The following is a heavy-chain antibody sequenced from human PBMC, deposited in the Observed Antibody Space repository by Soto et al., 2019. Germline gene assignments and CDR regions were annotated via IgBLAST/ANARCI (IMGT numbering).Heavy chain of an antibody. CDR2: IGAYNGKT. D-gene: IGHD1-26*01. V-gene: IGHV1-18*01. CDR1: GYTFSTYG. CDR3: ARAEWYDRWEDY. Sequence: QVQLVQSGAEVKKPGASVKVSCKASGYTFSTYGVTWVRQAPGQGPEWMGWIGAYNGKTYFKESLQGRLTMTTDTSTYTAYMELRRLTSDDTGVYYCARAEWYDRWEDYWGQGTLVTVSS. J-gene: IGHJ4*02.